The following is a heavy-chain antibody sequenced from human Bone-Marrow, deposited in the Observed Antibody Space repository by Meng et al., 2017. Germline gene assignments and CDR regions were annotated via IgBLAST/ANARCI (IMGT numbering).Heavy chain of an antibody. D-gene: IGHD3-10*01. CDR2: INPNNDDT. CDR1: GYTFIGYY. Sequence: SVNVSCKASGYTFIGYYIHWVRQAPGQGLEWMGWINPNNDDTTNAQGFQGRVTMTRDTSISTAYMELTTLRSDDTAVYYCARDELVRGVVDWGQGTLVTVSS. V-gene: IGHV1-2*02. CDR3: ARDELVRGVVD. J-gene: IGHJ4*02.